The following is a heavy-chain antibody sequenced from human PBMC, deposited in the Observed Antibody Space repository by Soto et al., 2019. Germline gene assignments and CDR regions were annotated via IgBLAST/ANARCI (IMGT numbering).Heavy chain of an antibody. CDR3: ARDIKSSDDTDEYYYNYGMDV. Sequence: EVQVLDSGGGLVQPGGSLRLSCTASGLTFSRFAMSWVRQAPGKGLEWVATIHGSGRADYAEFVRGRFTISRDNSRDTMNLQMNTLRAEDTAVYYCARDIKSSDDTDEYYYNYGMDVWGQGTTVTVSS. V-gene: IGHV3-23*01. CDR1: GLTFSRFA. J-gene: IGHJ6*02. D-gene: IGHD3-10*01. CDR2: IHGSGRA.